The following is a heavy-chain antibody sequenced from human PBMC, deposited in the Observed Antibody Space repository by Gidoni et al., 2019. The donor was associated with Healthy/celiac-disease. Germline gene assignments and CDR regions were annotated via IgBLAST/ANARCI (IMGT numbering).Heavy chain of an antibody. Sequence: EVRLVESGGGLVPPGGSLRLSFAASGFTFSSYSMNWVRQAPGKGMALVAYISSSSSTIYYADSVKGRFTISREKAKNSLYLQMNSLRDEDTAVYYCARNDYSNFDYWGQGTLVTFSS. J-gene: IGHJ4*02. CDR1: GFTFSSYS. CDR2: ISSSSSTI. V-gene: IGHV3-48*02. D-gene: IGHD4-4*01. CDR3: ARNDYSNFDY.